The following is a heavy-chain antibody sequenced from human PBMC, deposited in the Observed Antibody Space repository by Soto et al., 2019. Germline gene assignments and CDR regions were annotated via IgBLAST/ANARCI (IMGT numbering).Heavy chain of an antibody. CDR2: IIPIFGTA. V-gene: IGHV1-69*13. CDR1: GGTFSSYA. Sequence: GASVKVSCKASGGTFSSYAISWVRQAPGQGLEWMGGIIPIFGTANYAQKFQGRVTITADESTSTAYMELSSLRSEDTAAYYCARGPAYDSSGYSDYWGQGTLVTVSS. D-gene: IGHD3-22*01. CDR3: ARGPAYDSSGYSDY. J-gene: IGHJ4*02.